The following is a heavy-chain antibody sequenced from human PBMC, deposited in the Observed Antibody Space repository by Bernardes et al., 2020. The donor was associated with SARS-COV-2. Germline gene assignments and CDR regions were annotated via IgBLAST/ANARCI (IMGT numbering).Heavy chain of an antibody. V-gene: IGHV4-39*02. CDR3: VKERPTGDY. J-gene: IGHJ4*02. CDR1: GGSISSSSYY. Sequence: TLSLTCTVSGGSISSSSYYWGWIRQPPGKGLEWIGSIYYSGSTYYNPSLKSRVTISVDTSKNQFSLKLSSVTAADTAVYFCVKERPTGDYWGQGTLVTVSS. CDR2: IYYSGST.